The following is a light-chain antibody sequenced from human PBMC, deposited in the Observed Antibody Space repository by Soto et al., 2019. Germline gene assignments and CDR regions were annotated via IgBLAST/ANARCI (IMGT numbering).Light chain of an antibody. CDR2: AAT. Sequence: DIQMTQSPYSLSASVGDRVTITCRASQNINNYLNWYQQKPGKAPDLLIYAATSLQSGVPSRFSGSVSGTDFSPTISRLQPEYSATYDCQQTYSMWTFGQGTKVDVK. V-gene: IGKV1-39*01. CDR1: QNINNY. J-gene: IGKJ1*01. CDR3: QQTYSMWT.